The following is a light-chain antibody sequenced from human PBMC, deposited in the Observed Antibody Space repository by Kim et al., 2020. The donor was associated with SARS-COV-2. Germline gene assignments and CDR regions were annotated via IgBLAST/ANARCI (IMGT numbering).Light chain of an antibody. J-gene: IGLJ2*01. CDR2: GKN. V-gene: IGLV3-19*01. CDR1: SLRSYY. Sequence: SSELTQDPAVSVAWGQTVRITCQGDSLRSYYASWYQQKPGQAPVLVIYGKNNRPSGIPDRCSGSSSGNTASLTITGAQAEDEADYYCNSRDSSGNHVVFG. CDR3: NSRDSSGNHVV.